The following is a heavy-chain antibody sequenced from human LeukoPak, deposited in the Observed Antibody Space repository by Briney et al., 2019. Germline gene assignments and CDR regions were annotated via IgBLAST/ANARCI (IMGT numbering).Heavy chain of an antibody. CDR2: ISSGGSTI. CDR1: GFTFSSYE. J-gene: IGHJ6*04. Sequence: GGSLRLSCAASGFTFSSYEMNWVRQAPGKGLEWVSYISSGGSTIYYADSVKGRFTISRDNAKNSLYLQMNSLRAEDTAVYYCAELGITMIGGVWGKGTTVTVSS. D-gene: IGHD3-10*02. CDR3: AELGITMIGGV. V-gene: IGHV3-48*03.